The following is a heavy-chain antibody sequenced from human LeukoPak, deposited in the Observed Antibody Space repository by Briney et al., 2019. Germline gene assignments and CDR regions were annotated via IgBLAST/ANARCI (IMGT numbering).Heavy chain of an antibody. CDR1: GFTFDDYA. Sequence: GRSLRLSCAASGFTFDDYAMHWVRQTPGKGLEWVSGISWNSGSIGYADSVKGRFTISRDNSKNTLYLQMNSLRAEDTAVYYCARDSAYFDFWSGRYYYYGMDVWGQGTTVTVSS. J-gene: IGHJ6*02. CDR2: ISWNSGSI. D-gene: IGHD3-3*01. CDR3: ARDSAYFDFWSGRYYYYGMDV. V-gene: IGHV3-9*01.